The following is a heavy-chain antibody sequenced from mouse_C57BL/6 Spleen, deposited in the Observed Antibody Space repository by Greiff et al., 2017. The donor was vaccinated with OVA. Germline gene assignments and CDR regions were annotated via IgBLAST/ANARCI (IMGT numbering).Heavy chain of an antibody. CDR3: ARHEDQDSYYEGWYFDV. J-gene: IGHJ1*03. V-gene: IGHV1-62-2*01. D-gene: IGHD2-12*01. CDR1: GYTFTEYT. Sequence: QVQLQQSGAELVKPGASVKLSCKASGYTFTEYTIHWVKQRSGQGLEWIGWFYPGSGSIKYNEKFKDKATLTADKSSSTVYMELSRLTSEDSAVYVCARHEDQDSYYEGWYFDVWGTGTTVTVSS. CDR2: FYPGSGSI.